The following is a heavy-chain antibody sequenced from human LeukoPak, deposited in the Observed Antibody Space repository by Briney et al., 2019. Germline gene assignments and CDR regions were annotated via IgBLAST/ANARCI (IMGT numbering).Heavy chain of an antibody. Sequence: PGGSLRLSCAASGFTFNKYGMHWVRQAPGKGLEWVAFIRYNGNNQYYADSVKGRFTISRDNSKNTLYLQMNSLKGDDTAVYYCAKDHTDIVVVPAAHFDYWGQGTLVTVSS. D-gene: IGHD2-2*01. CDR3: AKDHTDIVVVPAAHFDY. CDR2: IRYNGNNQ. J-gene: IGHJ4*02. V-gene: IGHV3-30*02. CDR1: GFTFNKYG.